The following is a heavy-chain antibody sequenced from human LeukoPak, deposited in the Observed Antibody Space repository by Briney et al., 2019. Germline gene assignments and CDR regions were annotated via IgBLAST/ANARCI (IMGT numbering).Heavy chain of an antibody. V-gene: IGHV1-69*06. CDR3: ARGSRARYDILTGYSPFDY. D-gene: IGHD3-9*01. Sequence: SVKVSCKASGGTFSSYAISWVRQAPGQGLEWMGGIIPIFGTANYSQKFQGRVTITADKSTSTAYMELSSLRSEDTAVYYCARGSRARYDILTGYSPFDYWGQGTLVTVSS. CDR1: GGTFSSYA. J-gene: IGHJ4*02. CDR2: IIPIFGTA.